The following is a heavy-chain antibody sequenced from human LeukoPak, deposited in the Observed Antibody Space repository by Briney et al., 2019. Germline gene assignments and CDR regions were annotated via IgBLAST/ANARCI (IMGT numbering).Heavy chain of an antibody. Sequence: SGGSLRLSCAASGFTFSNYWMIWVRQAPGKGLEWVGNIKQDGSENRYADSVRGRFSISRDNAQTSLYLQMNSLRAEDTAVYYCARASDPWLQLTWGQGTLVTVSS. CDR3: ARASDPWLQLT. V-gene: IGHV3-7*05. J-gene: IGHJ5*02. D-gene: IGHD5-24*01. CDR1: GFTFSNYW. CDR2: IKQDGSEN.